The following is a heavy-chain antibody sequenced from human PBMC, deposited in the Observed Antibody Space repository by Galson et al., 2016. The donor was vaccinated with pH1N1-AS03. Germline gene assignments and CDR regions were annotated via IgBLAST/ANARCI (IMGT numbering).Heavy chain of an antibody. CDR1: GGSIRSYY. V-gene: IGHV4-59*01. CDR2: IYNGGST. CDR3: ARGNYGGYGGAD. Sequence: SETLSLTCAVSGGSIRSYYWNWIRQSPGKEMEWIGYIYNGGSTNYNPSLNNRVTISLDKSKNQIFLRLSSVTTSDTAVYYCARGNYGGYGGADWGQGTLVIVSS. D-gene: IGHD4-17*01. J-gene: IGHJ1*01.